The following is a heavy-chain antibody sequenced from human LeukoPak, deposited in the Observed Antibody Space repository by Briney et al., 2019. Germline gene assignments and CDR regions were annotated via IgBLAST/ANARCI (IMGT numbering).Heavy chain of an antibody. CDR2: IIPILGIA. D-gene: IGHD3-22*01. Sequence: GASVKVSRKASGGTFSSYAISWVRQAPGQGLEWMGRIIPILGIANYAQKFQGRVTITADKSTSTAYMELSSLRSEDTAVYYCAREDRYYYDSSGYYTNPPGYWGQGTLVTVSS. CDR3: AREDRYYYDSSGYYTNPPGY. V-gene: IGHV1-69*04. J-gene: IGHJ4*02. CDR1: GGTFSSYA.